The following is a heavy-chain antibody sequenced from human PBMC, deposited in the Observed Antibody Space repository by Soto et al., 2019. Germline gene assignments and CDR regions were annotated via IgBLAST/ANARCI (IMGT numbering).Heavy chain of an antibody. Sequence: GGSLRLSCASSGFTFXSYAMSLVRQAPGKGLEWVSAISGSDGSTYYADSVKGRFTISRDNSKNTLYLQMNSLRAEDTAVYYCAKAQPRNWNYDYWGQGTLVTVSS. CDR3: AKAQPRNWNYDY. J-gene: IGHJ4*02. CDR1: GFTFXSYA. V-gene: IGHV3-23*01. D-gene: IGHD1-7*01. CDR2: ISGSDGST.